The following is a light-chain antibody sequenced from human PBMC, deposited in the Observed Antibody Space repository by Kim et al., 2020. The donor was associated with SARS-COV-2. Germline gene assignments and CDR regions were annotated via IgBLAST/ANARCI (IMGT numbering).Light chain of an antibody. CDR2: KAS. CDR1: QYITRR. CDR3: QQYDTYPWT. Sequence: ASVGYRVTITCRASQYITRRLAWYQQKPGKAPKVLISKASTLESGVPSTFSGSGSGTDFTLTISSLQPDDFATYYCQQYDTYPWTFGQGTKVDIK. J-gene: IGKJ1*01. V-gene: IGKV1-5*03.